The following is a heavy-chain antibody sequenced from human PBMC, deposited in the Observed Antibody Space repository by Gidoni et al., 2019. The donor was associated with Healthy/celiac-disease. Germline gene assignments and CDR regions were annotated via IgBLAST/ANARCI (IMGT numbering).Heavy chain of an antibody. CDR1: GFTFSSYA. V-gene: IGHV3-23*04. D-gene: IGHD6-19*01. J-gene: IGHJ4*02. Sequence: EVQLVESGGGLVQPGGSLRLSCAASGFTFSSYAMRWVRQAPGKGLGWVSAISGSGGSTYYADSVKGRFTISRDNSKNTLYLQMNSLRAEDTAVYYCAIHSSGWYRYFDYWGQGPLVTVSS. CDR3: AIHSSGWYRYFDY. CDR2: ISGSGGST.